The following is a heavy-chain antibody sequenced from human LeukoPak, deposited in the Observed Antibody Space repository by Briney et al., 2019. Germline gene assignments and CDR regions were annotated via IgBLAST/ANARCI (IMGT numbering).Heavy chain of an antibody. CDR2: IYPGDSDT. J-gene: IGHJ4*01. V-gene: IGHV5-51*01. D-gene: IGHD3-3*01. CDR3: ARGPKTYYDFWSGYYEIDY. Sequence: GESLKISCKGSGYSFTSYWIGWVRQMPGKGLEWMGIIYPGDSDTRYSPSFQGQVTISADKSISTAYLQWSSLKASDTAMYYCARGPKTYYDFWSGYYEIDYWGHGTLVTVSS. CDR1: GYSFTSYW.